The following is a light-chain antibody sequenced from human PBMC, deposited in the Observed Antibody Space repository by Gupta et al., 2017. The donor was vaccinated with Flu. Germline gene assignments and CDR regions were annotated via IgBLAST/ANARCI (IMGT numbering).Light chain of an antibody. CDR3: QTADSGIEV. CDR2: VNSDGRH. J-gene: IGLJ3*02. CDR1: SGHANFA. Sequence: QLVLPQSPSASASLRASVKLTCTLTSGHANFAIAWHQQQPEKGPRFLMKVNSDGRHTKADGAPDRFSGSSPEADRYPXIXSLQSEXEDDYYSQTADSGIEVFGGGTKLTVL. V-gene: IGLV4-69*01.